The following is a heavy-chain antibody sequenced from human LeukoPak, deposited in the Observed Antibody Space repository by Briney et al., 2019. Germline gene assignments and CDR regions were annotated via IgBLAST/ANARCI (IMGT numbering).Heavy chain of an antibody. D-gene: IGHD4-23*01. CDR1: GFTFSSYA. Sequence: PGGSLRLSCAASGFTFSSYAMSWVRQAPGKGLEWVSDISGSGGSTYYADSVEGRFTISRDNSKNTLYLQMNSLSAEDTAVYYCATARVEDYWGQGTLVTVSS. CDR2: ISGSGGST. CDR3: ATARVEDY. V-gene: IGHV3-23*01. J-gene: IGHJ4*02.